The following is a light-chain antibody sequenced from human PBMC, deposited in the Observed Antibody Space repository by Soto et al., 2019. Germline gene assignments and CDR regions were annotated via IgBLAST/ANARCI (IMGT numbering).Light chain of an antibody. J-gene: IGKJ1*01. CDR3: QQYNNWPPGT. CDR2: GAS. CDR1: QSVSIN. V-gene: IGKV3-15*01. Sequence: EIVMTQSPATLSVSPGERATLSCRASQSVSINLAWYQQKPGQAPRLLIYGASTRATGSPARFSGSGSGTEFTLPISSLQSEDFAIYYCQQYNNWPPGTFGQGTKVEIK.